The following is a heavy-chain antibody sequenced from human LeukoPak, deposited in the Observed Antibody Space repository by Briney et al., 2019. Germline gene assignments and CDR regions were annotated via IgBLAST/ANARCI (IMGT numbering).Heavy chain of an antibody. CDR3: AKDGDWNYNYGMDV. Sequence: GGSLRLSCAASGFTFDDYTMHWARQAPGKGLEWVSLISWDGGSTYYADSVKGRFTISRDNSKNSLYLQMNSLRTEDTALYYCAKDGDWNYNYGMDVWGQGITVTVSS. CDR2: ISWDGGST. D-gene: IGHD1-7*01. V-gene: IGHV3-43*01. CDR1: GFTFDDYT. J-gene: IGHJ6*02.